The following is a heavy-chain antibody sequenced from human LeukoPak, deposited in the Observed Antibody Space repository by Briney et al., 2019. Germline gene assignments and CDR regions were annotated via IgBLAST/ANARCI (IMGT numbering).Heavy chain of an antibody. D-gene: IGHD3-22*01. CDR3: AKDKIVVVPDAFDI. CDR2: IWYDGSNK. Sequence: GGSLRLSCAASGFTFSSYGMHWVRQAPGKGLEWVAVIWYDGSNKYYADSVKGRFTISRDNSKNTLYLQMNSLRAEDTAVYYCAKDKIVVVPDAFDIWGQGTMVTVSS. V-gene: IGHV3-33*06. CDR1: GFTFSSYG. J-gene: IGHJ3*02.